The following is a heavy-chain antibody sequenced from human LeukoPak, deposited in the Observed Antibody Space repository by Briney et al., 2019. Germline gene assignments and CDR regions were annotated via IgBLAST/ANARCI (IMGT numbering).Heavy chain of an antibody. J-gene: IGHJ6*03. V-gene: IGHV4-61*02. Sequence: SETLSLTCTVSGGSIRSGSYYWSWIRQPAGKGLEWIGRIYTSGSTNYNPSLKSRVPISVDTPKNQFSLKLSSVTAADTAVYYCARVIGSGSYYRLGYYYMDVWGKGTTVTISS. CDR3: ARVIGSGSYYRLGYYYMDV. D-gene: IGHD3-10*01. CDR2: IYTSGST. CDR1: GGSIRSGSYY.